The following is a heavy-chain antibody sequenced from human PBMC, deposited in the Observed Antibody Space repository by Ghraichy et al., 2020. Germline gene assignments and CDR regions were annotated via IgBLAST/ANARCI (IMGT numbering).Heavy chain of an antibody. CDR2: INHSGST. V-gene: IGHV4-34*01. D-gene: IGHD6-6*01. CDR3: ARLIPYSSSNSVYYFDY. J-gene: IGHJ4*02. Sequence: SETLSLTCAVYGGSFSGYYWSWIRQPPGKGLEWIGEINHSGSTNYNPSLKSRLTISVDTSKNQFSLKLSSVTAADTAVYYCARLIPYSSSNSVYYFDYWGQGTLVTVSS. CDR1: GGSFSGYY.